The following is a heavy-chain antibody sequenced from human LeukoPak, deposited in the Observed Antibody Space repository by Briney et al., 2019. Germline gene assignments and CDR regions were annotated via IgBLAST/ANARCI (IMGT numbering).Heavy chain of an antibody. CDR3: ARGATDTTRWFDP. Sequence: GGSLRLSCAGSGFTFSSYWMHWVRQAPGKGLEWVSIISRASESIFYADSVKGRFTISRDNAKNSLYLQMNGLRADDTAAYYCARGATDTTRWFDPWGQGTLVTVSS. J-gene: IGHJ5*02. CDR1: GFTFSSYW. D-gene: IGHD1-7*01. CDR2: ISRASESI. V-gene: IGHV3-21*01.